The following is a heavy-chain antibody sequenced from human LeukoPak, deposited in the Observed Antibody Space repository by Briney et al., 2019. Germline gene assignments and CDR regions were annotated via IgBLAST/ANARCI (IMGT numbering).Heavy chain of an antibody. Sequence: GGSLRLSCAASGFTFSSYGMHWVRQAPGKGLEWVAVIWYGGSNKYYADSVKGRFTISRDNSKNTLYLQMNSLRAEDTAVYYCAKDPRNYYDSSGYPDYWGQGTLVTVSS. CDR3: AKDPRNYYDSSGYPDY. CDR2: IWYGGSNK. D-gene: IGHD3-22*01. V-gene: IGHV3-30*02. J-gene: IGHJ4*02. CDR1: GFTFSSYG.